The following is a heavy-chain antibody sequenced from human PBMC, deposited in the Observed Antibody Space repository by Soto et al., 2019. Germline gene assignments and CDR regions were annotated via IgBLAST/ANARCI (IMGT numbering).Heavy chain of an antibody. V-gene: IGHV4-31*03. CDR1: GGSISSGGYY. D-gene: IGHD1-26*01. CDR2: IYYSGST. CDR3: ARAATEVGATPFDY. Sequence: QVQLQESGPGLVKPSQTLSLTCTVSGGSISSGGYYWSWIRQHPGKGLEGIGYIYYSGSTYYNPSLKSRVTISVDTSKNQFSLKLSSVTAADTAVYYGARAATEVGATPFDYWGQGTLVTVSS. J-gene: IGHJ4*02.